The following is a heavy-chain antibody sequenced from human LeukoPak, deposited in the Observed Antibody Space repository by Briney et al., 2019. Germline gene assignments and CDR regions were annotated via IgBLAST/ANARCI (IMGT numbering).Heavy chain of an antibody. V-gene: IGHV3-48*02. Sequence: GGSLRLSSAASGFTFSSYSMNWVRQAPGKGLEGVSYITRSSSLTTYVDSVKGRFTISRDNAKNSLYLQMNSLRDEDTAVYYCARDLNWGFDYWGQGTPVTVSS. CDR2: ITRSSSLT. CDR3: ARDLNWGFDY. D-gene: IGHD3-16*01. CDR1: GFTFSSYS. J-gene: IGHJ4*02.